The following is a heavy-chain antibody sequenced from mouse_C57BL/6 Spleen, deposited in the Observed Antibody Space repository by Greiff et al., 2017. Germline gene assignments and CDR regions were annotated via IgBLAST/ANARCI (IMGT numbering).Heavy chain of an antibody. D-gene: IGHD2-2*01. CDR2: ISDGGSYT. Sequence: EVQLVESGGGLVKPGGSLKLSCAASGFTFSSYAMSWVRQTPEKRLEWVATISDGGSYTYYPDNVKGRFTISRDNAKNNLYLQMSHLKSEDTAMYYCARDGYYDGMDYWGKGTSGTVSS. CDR1: GFTFSSYA. J-gene: IGHJ4*01. CDR3: ARDGYYDGMDY. V-gene: IGHV5-4*01.